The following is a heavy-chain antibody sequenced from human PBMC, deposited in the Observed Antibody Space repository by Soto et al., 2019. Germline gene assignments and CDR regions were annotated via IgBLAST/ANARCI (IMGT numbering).Heavy chain of an antibody. J-gene: IGHJ6*02. CDR3: ARCGSLTTVLRGGMDV. Sequence: GSLRLSCAASGLSISRYWMSWVRQAPGKGLEWVANINEDGSGKYYVDSVKGRFTISRDNAKNTLYLQMNSLRAEDTAVYYCARCGSLTTVLRGGMDVWGQGTMVTVSS. V-gene: IGHV3-7*02. CDR2: INEDGSGK. CDR1: GLSISRYW. D-gene: IGHD4-17*01.